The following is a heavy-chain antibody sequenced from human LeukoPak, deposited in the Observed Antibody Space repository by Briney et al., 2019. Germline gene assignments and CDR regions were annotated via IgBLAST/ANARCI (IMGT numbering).Heavy chain of an antibody. V-gene: IGHV3-7*01. D-gene: IGHD1-26*01. Sequence: GGSLRLSCATSGFTFSNTWMAWVRQAPGKGLEWVANINQDSKTKQYVDSVKGQFTISRDNAKNSLFLQMSSLTVEDTGIYYCARDQSGSLDYWGQGTLVTVSP. CDR1: GFTFSNTW. CDR3: ARDQSGSLDY. CDR2: INQDSKTK. J-gene: IGHJ4*02.